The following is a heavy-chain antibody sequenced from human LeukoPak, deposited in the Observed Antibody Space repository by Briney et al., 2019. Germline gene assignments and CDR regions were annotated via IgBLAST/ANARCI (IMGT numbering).Heavy chain of an antibody. CDR2: INHSGST. CDR3: ARGFTAAAGTEPHLKDY. V-gene: IGHV4-39*07. J-gene: IGHJ4*02. D-gene: IGHD6-13*01. CDR1: GGSISSSSYY. Sequence: PSETLSLTCTVSGGSISSSSYYWSWIRQPPGKGLEWIGEINHSGSTNYNPSLKSRVTISVDTSKNQFSLKLSSVTAADTAVYYCARGFTAAAGTEPHLKDYWGQGTLVTVSS.